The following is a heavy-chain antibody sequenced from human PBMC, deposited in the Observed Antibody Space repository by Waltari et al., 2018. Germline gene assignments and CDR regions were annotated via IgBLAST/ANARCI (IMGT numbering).Heavy chain of an antibody. CDR3: ARDLLGSSWYNWFDP. CDR1: GFTFSTYR. D-gene: IGHD6-13*01. J-gene: IGHJ5*02. V-gene: IGHV3-48*04. Sequence: EVQLVESGGGLVQPGGSLRLSCAASGFTFSTYRMNWVRQAPGKGLEWVSYISSGSSTTYFAASVKGRFTISRDNSKNSLYLQMNSLRAEDTAVYYCARDLLGSSWYNWFDPWGQGTLVTVSS. CDR2: ISSGSSTT.